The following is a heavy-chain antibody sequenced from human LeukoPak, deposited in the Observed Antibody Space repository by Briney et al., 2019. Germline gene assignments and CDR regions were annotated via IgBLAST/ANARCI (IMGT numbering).Heavy chain of an antibody. D-gene: IGHD3-10*02. CDR3: ARDRGGYTMSQGPPQVAFDI. J-gene: IGHJ3*02. Sequence: PSETLSLTCTVSGGSISSGGYYWSWIRQHPGKGLEWIGYIYYSGSTYYNPSLKSRVTISVDTSKNQFSLKLSSVTAADTAVYYCARDRGGYTMSQGPPQVAFDIWGQGTMVTVSS. CDR1: GGSISSGGYY. CDR2: IYYSGST. V-gene: IGHV4-31*03.